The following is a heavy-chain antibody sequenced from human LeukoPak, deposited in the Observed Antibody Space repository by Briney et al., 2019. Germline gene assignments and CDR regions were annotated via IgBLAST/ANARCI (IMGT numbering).Heavy chain of an antibody. J-gene: IGHJ4*02. CDR3: ARRGYRGSEGVDY. CDR2: IYYSGST. V-gene: IGHV4-30-4*08. CDR1: GGSISSGDYY. D-gene: IGHD1-26*01. Sequence: SETLSFTCTVSGGSISSGDYYWSWIRQPPGKGLEWIGYIYYSGSTYYNPSLKSRVTISVDTSKNQFSLKLSSVTAADTAVYYCARRGYRGSEGVDYWGQGTLVTVPS.